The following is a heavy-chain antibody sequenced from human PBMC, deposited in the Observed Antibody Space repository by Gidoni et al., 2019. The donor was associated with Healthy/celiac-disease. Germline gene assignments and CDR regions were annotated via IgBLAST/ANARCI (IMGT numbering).Heavy chain of an antibody. J-gene: IGHJ2*01. Sequence: QVQLQESGPGLVKPSETLSLTCTVSGGSISSYYWSWIRQPPGKGLEWIGYIYYSGSTNYNPSLKSRVTISVDTSKNQFSLKLSSVTAADTAVYYCARGSVRERYYDSSGYYWYFDLWGRGTLVTVSS. CDR1: GGSISSYY. D-gene: IGHD3-22*01. CDR3: ARGSVRERYYDSSGYYWYFDL. CDR2: IYYSGST. V-gene: IGHV4-59*01.